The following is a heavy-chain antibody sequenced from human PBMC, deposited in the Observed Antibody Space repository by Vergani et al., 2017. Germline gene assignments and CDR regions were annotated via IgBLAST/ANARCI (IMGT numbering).Heavy chain of an antibody. CDR1: GASVSRGTYY. CDR3: ARQKDYYMDV. J-gene: IGHJ6*03. Sequence: QVQLQESGPGLLKPSQTLSLTCTVSGASVSRGTYYWTWIRQPAGKKLEWIVRMYTSGHTIYNPSLVSRVTMSVDTSKNQFSLKLSSVTAADTAVYYCARQKDYYMDVWGKGATVTVS. CDR2: MYTSGHT. V-gene: IGHV4-61*02.